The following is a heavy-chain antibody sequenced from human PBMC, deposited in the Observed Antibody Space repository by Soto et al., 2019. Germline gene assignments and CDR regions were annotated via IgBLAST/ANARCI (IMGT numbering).Heavy chain of an antibody. D-gene: IGHD3-10*01. Sequence: QVQLVESGGGVVQPGRSLRLSCAASGFTFSSYGMHWVRQAPGKGLEWVAVISYDGSNKYYADSGKGRFTISRDNSTNSLYLHMNSLRSEDSAVYSCAKVGYYYASDAAFGYWAQGTLVTVSS. CDR1: GFTFSSYG. CDR3: AKVGYYYASDAAFGY. V-gene: IGHV3-30*18. CDR2: ISYDGSNK. J-gene: IGHJ4*02.